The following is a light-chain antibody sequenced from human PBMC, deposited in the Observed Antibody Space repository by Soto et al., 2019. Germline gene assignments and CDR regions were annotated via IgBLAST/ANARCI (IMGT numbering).Light chain of an antibody. J-gene: IGKJ4*01. Sequence: EIVLTQSPVTLSLSPGERATLSCRASQSVSSYLAWYQQKPGQAPRLLIYDAYNRATGIPARFSGSGSGTDFTLTISSLEPEDFAVYYCQQRSSWPSTFGGGTKVEIK. V-gene: IGKV3-11*01. CDR1: QSVSSY. CDR2: DAY. CDR3: QQRSSWPST.